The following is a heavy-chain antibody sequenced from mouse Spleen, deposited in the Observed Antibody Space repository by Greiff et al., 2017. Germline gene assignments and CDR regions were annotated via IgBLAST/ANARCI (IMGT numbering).Heavy chain of an antibody. V-gene: IGHV1-82*01. D-gene: IGHD2-4*01. CDR1: GYAFSSSW. CDR2: IYPGDGDT. Sequence: QVQLKQSGPELVKPGASVKISCKASGYAFSSSWMNWVKQRPGKGLEWIGRIYPGDGDTNYTGKFKGKATLTADKSSSTAYMQLSSLTSEDSAVYFCARCYDYDPAWFAYWGQGTLVTVSA. J-gene: IGHJ3*01. CDR3: ARCYDYDPAWFAY.